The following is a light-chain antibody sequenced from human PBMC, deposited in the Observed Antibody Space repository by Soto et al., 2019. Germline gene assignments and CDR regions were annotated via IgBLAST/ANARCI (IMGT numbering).Light chain of an antibody. CDR3: QQYESYPYS. J-gene: IGKJ2*01. Sequence: IQMTQSPSTVSASVGDRVTITCRASQSISSSLAWYQQKPGKAPKVLIYDASSLDSGVPSRFSGSGYGTEFTLTVSSLQPGDFASYSCQQYESYPYSFGQATKLDIK. CDR2: DAS. CDR1: QSISSS. V-gene: IGKV1-5*01.